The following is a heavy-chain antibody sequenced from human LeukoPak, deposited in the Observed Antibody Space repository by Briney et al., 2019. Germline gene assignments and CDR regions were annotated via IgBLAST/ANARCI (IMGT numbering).Heavy chain of an antibody. V-gene: IGHV4-39*01. J-gene: IGHJ4*02. CDR2: IYHSGHT. D-gene: IGHD1-1*01. CDR1: GGSISSSSYY. Sequence: PSETLSLTCTVSGGSISSSSYYWGWIRQPPGKGLEWIGTIYHSGHTFYSPSLKTRLTISIDVSKNQFSLRLSSVTAADTAVYYCARRAINEAPIDYWGQGTLVTVSS. CDR3: ARRAINEAPIDY.